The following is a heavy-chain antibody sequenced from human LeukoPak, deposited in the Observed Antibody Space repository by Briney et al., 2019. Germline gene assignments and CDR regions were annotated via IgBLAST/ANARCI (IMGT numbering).Heavy chain of an antibody. V-gene: IGHV1-2*04. CDR3: ARGQQWLVHFDY. Sequence: GASVKVSCKASGYTFTGYYMHWVRQAPGHGLEWMGWINPNSGGTNYAQKFQGWVTMTRDTSISTAYMELSRLRSDDTAVYYCARGQQWLVHFDYWGQGTLVTVSS. D-gene: IGHD6-19*01. CDR1: GYTFTGYY. CDR2: INPNSGGT. J-gene: IGHJ4*02.